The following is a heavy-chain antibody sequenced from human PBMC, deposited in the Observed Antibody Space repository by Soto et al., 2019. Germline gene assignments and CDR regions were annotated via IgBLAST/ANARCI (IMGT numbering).Heavy chain of an antibody. CDR2: ISGSGGST. CDR3: ARRSRVSSTIDY. V-gene: IGHV3-23*01. Sequence: EVQLLESGGGLVQPGGSLRLSCAASGFTFSSYAMSWVRQAPGKGLEWVSAISGSGGSTYYADSVKGRFTISRDNSKNTLYLQMNSLRAEDTAVYYCARRSRVSSTIDYWGQGTLVTVSS. J-gene: IGHJ4*02. CDR1: GFTFSSYA. D-gene: IGHD6-13*01.